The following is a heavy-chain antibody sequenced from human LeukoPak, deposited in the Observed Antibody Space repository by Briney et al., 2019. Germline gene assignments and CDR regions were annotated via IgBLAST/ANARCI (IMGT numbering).Heavy chain of an antibody. CDR3: ARVGDTPKRYFDY. J-gene: IGHJ4*02. CDR1: GFTFSSYA. Sequence: PGGSLRLSCAASGFTFSSYAMHWVRQAPGKGLEWVAVISYDGSNKYYADSVKGRFTISRDNSKNTLYLQMNSLRAEDTAIYYCARVGDTPKRYFDYWGQGTLVTVSS. CDR2: ISYDGSNK. V-gene: IGHV3-30-3*01. D-gene: IGHD1-26*01.